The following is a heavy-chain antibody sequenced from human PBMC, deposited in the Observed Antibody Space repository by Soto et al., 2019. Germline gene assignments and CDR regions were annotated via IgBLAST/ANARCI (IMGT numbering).Heavy chain of an antibody. D-gene: IGHD1-1*01. Sequence: QVTLKESGPVLVKPTETLTLTCTVSGFSLSNGRRGVSWIRQPPGKALEWLAHIFSNDEKRFNTSLPSRLSISKDTSKRQVVLIMTNMDPVATATYYCARTEDVGRSLTTAGLFDAWGQVTVVTVSS. J-gene: IGHJ5*02. CDR2: IFSNDEK. V-gene: IGHV2-26*01. CDR1: GFSLSNGRRG. CDR3: ARTEDVGRSLTTAGLFDA.